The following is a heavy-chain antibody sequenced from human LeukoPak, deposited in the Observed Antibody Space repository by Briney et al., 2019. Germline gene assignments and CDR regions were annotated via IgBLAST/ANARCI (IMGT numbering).Heavy chain of an antibody. CDR2: ISGGGERT. CDR1: GIVFSNTA. CDR3: GKDGGQYSSGPEFDP. Sequence: QPGGSLRLSCAASGIVFSNTAMNWARQSPGRGLEWVSAISGGGERTFYADFVKGRFTISRDNSKNMVYLQMNSLRADDTAIYYCGKDGGQYSSGPEFDPRGQGALVTVSS. J-gene: IGHJ5*02. V-gene: IGHV3-23*01. D-gene: IGHD6-19*01.